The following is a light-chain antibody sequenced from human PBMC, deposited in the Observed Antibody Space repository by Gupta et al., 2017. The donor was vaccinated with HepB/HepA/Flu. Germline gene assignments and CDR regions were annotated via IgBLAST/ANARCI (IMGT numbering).Light chain of an antibody. CDR2: RNN. V-gene: IGLV1-47*01. Sequence: QSVLTQPPSASGTPGPRVPTPCSGSSSNIGSNYIYWYQQFPGTAPNLLIDRNNQRPSRVPDRFSGSKSDASASLAISGLRSEDEAEYFCAAWDDSLSGWVFGGGTKLTVL. J-gene: IGLJ3*02. CDR1: SSNIGSNY. CDR3: AAWDDSLSGWV.